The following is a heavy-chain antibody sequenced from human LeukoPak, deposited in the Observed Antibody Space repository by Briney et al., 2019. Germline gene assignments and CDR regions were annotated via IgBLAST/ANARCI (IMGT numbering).Heavy chain of an antibody. D-gene: IGHD6-13*01. Sequence: SETLSLTCTVSGDSISSSNCYWGWIRQPPGKGLEWIGSIYYSGSTYYNPSLKSRVTISVDTSKNQFSLKLSSVTAADTAVYYCARVTGYMTEDYFDYWGQGTLITVSS. V-gene: IGHV4-39*07. CDR2: IYYSGST. CDR1: GDSISSSNCY. J-gene: IGHJ4*02. CDR3: ARVTGYMTEDYFDY.